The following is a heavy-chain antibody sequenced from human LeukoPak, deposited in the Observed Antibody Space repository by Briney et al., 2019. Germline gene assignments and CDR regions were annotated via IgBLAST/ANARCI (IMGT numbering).Heavy chain of an antibody. CDR3: ARADGLGDHHIDS. Sequence: GASVKVSCKAPGYTFTAYYIHWLRQAPGQGLEWMGWVNPNTGATMYAQKFQGRVTMTRDTSISTAYIDVSRLLSDDTAVYYCARADGLGDHHIDSWGQGTLVTVSS. CDR2: VNPNTGAT. J-gene: IGHJ4*02. D-gene: IGHD2-21*02. V-gene: IGHV1-2*02. CDR1: GYTFTAYY.